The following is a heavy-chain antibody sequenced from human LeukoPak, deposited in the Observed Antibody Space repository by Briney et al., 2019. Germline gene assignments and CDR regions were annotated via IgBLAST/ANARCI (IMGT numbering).Heavy chain of an antibody. CDR3: ARESAAGIPPNWFDP. Sequence: SETLSLTCTVSGYSISSGYYWGWIRQPPGKGLEWIGSIYHSGSTYYNPSLKSRVTISVDTSKNQFSLKLSSVTAADTAVYYCARESAAGIPPNWFDPWGQGTLVTVSS. V-gene: IGHV4-38-2*02. J-gene: IGHJ5*02. D-gene: IGHD6-13*01. CDR2: IYHSGST. CDR1: GYSISSGYY.